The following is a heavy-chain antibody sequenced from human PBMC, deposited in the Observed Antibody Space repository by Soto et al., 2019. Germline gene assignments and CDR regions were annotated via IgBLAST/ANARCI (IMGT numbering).Heavy chain of an antibody. D-gene: IGHD6-6*01. CDR1: GYTFTSYG. V-gene: IGHV1-18*01. J-gene: IGHJ5*02. CDR3: AGDPNYSSSSEFPRVKPNWFAP. CDR2: ISAYNGNT. Sequence: QVQLVQSVAEVKKPGASVKVSCKASGYTFTSYGTSWVRQAPGQGLEWMGWISAYNGNTNYAQKLQRRVNMTTDTSTSTTNMQLRISRPYDAAVYYCAGDPNYSSSSEFPRVKPNWFAPRGQGTLVTVSA.